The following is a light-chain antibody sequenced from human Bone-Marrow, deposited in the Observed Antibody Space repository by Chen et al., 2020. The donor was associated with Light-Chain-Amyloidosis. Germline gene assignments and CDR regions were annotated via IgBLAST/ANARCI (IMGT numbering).Light chain of an antibody. CDR1: SGSIATNS. CDR3: QSYQGSSQGV. J-gene: IGLJ3*02. V-gene: IGLV6-57*01. Sequence: NFMLTQPHPVSESPGKTVIIPCTRSSGSIATNSVQWYQQHPGSSPTTVIYEDDQRPSGVPDRFSGSIDRSSNSASLTISGLKTEDEADYYCQSYQGSSQGVFGGGTKLTVL. CDR2: EDD.